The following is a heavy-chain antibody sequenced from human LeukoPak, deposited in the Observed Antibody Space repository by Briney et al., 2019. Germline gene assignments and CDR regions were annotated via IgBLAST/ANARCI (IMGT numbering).Heavy chain of an antibody. V-gene: IGHV3-73*01. CDR3: TSRGTQTGYCSSTSCQFDY. J-gene: IGHJ4*02. CDR1: GFTFSGSA. D-gene: IGHD2-2*01. Sequence: PGGSLRLSCAASGFTFSGSAMHWVRQASGKGLEWVGRIRSKANSYATAYAASVKGRFTISRDDSKNTAYLQMNSLKTEDTAVYYCTSRGTQTGYCSSTSCQFDYWGQGTLVTVSS. CDR2: IRSKANSYAT.